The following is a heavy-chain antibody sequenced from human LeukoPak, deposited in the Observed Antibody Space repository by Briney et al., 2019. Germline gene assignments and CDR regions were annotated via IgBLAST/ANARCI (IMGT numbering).Heavy chain of an antibody. CDR1: GFSFSIYV. D-gene: IGHD3-3*01. CDR2: ISGGTNGT. Sequence: GGSLRLSCAPSGFSFSIYVMSWARHAPGKGLEWVSTISGGTNGTHYEDSVRGQLTISRENYKHTLYVQLNSLRADDTVVYYCVKHEWSGILPYCHLWAQGTLVRVSS. V-gene: IGHV3-23*01. CDR3: VKHEWSGILPYCHL. J-gene: IGHJ1*01.